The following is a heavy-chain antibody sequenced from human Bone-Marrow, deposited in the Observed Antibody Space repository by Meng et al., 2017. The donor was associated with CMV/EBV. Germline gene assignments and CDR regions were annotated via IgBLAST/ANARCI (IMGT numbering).Heavy chain of an antibody. CDR1: RFSFSTHG. D-gene: IGHD4-23*01. Sequence: GGSLRLSCVGSRFSFSTHGMHWVRQAPGKGLEWLSFIRYDGKNKYYIDSVKGRFTISRDNSKDTLYLQMDSLTTEDTAVYYCAKDQTASGKYLPLEFWGQGTLVTVDS. V-gene: IGHV3-30*02. CDR2: IRYDGKNK. J-gene: IGHJ4*02. CDR3: AKDQTASGKYLPLEF.